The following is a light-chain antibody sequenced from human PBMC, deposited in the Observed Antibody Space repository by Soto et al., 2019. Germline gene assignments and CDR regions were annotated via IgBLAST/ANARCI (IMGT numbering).Light chain of an antibody. CDR1: SSDVGGYNY. V-gene: IGLV2-14*01. J-gene: IGLJ3*02. CDR2: EVS. CDR3: SSYTSSSTHWV. Sequence: QSALTQPASVSGSPGQSITSSCTGTSSDVGGYNYVSWYQQHPGKAPKLMIYEVSNRPSGVSNRFSGSKSGNTASLTISGLQAEDEADYYCSSYTSSSTHWVFGGGTKLTVL.